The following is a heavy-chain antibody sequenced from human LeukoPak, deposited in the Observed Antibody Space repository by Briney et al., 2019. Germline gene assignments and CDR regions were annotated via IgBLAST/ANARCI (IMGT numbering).Heavy chain of an antibody. CDR1: GYTFTTYG. CDR2: ISGYNGNT. Sequence: GASVKVSCKASGYTFTTYGISWVRQAPGQGLEWMGWISGYNGNTNYALKFQGRVTMTTDTSTSTAYMELRSLRSDDTAVYYCARDYYYGSGSYSGPDTDYWGQGTLVTASS. CDR3: ARDYYYGSGSYSGPDTDY. J-gene: IGHJ4*02. D-gene: IGHD3-10*01. V-gene: IGHV1-18*01.